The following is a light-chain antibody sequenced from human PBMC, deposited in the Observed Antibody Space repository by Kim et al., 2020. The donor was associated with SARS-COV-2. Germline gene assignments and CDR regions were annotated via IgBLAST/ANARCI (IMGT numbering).Light chain of an antibody. Sequence: SVTISCTGTSSYIGGYKYVSWYQQHPGKAPRLIIYEVTKRPSGVRDRFSGSKSGNTASLTVSGLQAEDEAVYYCSSYAGSKDAYVFGGGTKVTVL. J-gene: IGLJ1*01. CDR2: EVT. CDR1: SSYIGGYKY. V-gene: IGLV2-8*01. CDR3: SSYAGSKDAYV.